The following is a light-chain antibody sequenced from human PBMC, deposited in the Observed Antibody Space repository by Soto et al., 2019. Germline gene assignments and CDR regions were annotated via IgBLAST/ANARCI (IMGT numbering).Light chain of an antibody. V-gene: IGLV2-11*01. Sequence: QSVLTQPRSVSGSPGQSNLISCTGTSNDVGTYNDGSWYQQHPGRAPKLVIYDVFKRPSGIPARFSGSKSGNAASLTISGLQAEDEADYFCCSYAVRDTFYVFGTGTKVTV. CDR3: CSYAVRDTFYV. J-gene: IGLJ1*01. CDR2: DVF. CDR1: SNDVGTYND.